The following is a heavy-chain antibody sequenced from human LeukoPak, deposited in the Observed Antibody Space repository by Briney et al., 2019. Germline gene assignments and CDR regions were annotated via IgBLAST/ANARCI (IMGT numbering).Heavy chain of an antibody. CDR3: ASGGVDYHSRDTLAVY. D-gene: IGHD3-22*01. Sequence: ASVKVSCKASGYTFTGYYMHWVRQAPGQVLAWMGWINPNSGGTNYAQKFQGRVTTTRDTSISTAYMELSRLRSDDTAVYYCASGGVDYHSRDTLAVYWGQGTLVTVSS. CDR1: GYTFTGYY. CDR2: INPNSGGT. J-gene: IGHJ4*02. V-gene: IGHV1-2*02.